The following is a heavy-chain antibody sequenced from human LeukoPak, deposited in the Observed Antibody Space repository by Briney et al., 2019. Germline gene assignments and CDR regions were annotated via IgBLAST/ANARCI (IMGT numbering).Heavy chain of an antibody. CDR1: GVSISSGNYY. J-gene: IGHJ4*02. CDR2: IYNSGST. D-gene: IGHD3-16*01. V-gene: IGHV4-61*02. Sequence: MTSQTLSLTCTVSGVSISSGNYYWSWIRQPAGKGLEWIGRIYNSGSTNYNPYLKSRVTISADTSKNQFSLNLNSVTAADTAVYYCARDRTKIGGTDYWGQGTLVTVSS. CDR3: ARDRTKIGGTDY.